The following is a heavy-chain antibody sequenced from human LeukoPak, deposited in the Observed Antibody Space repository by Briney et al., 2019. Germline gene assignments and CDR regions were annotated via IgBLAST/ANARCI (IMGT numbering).Heavy chain of an antibody. CDR1: GYTFTRYY. CDR2: INPNSGGT. Sequence: ASVKVSCKASGYTFTRYYMHWVRQAPGQGLEWMGWINPNSGGTNYAQKFQGRVTMTRDTSISTAYMELSRLRSDDTAVYYCAREQQNVGGGYYYYYMDVWGKGTTVTVSS. D-gene: IGHD3-16*01. V-gene: IGHV1-2*02. CDR3: AREQQNVGGGYYYYYMDV. J-gene: IGHJ6*03.